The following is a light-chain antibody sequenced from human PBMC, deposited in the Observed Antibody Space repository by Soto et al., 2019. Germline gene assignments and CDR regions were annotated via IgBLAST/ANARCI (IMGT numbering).Light chain of an antibody. V-gene: IGKV4-1*01. CDR1: QSVLYSSDNKNY. J-gene: IGKJ1*01. Sequence: DIVMTQSPDSLAVSLGERATINCKSSQSVLYSSDNKNYLAWYQQKPGQPPKLLIYWASTRESGVPARFSGSGSGTDFTLTISSLQAEDVAAYYCQQYYSSAQTFGQGTKVDIK. CDR3: QQYYSSAQT. CDR2: WAS.